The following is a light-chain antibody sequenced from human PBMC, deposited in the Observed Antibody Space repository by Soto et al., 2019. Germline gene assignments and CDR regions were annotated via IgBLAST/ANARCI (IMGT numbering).Light chain of an antibody. J-gene: IGLJ2*01. CDR2: HTS. CDR3: LLSYGGVGEV. CDR1: TGAVTSGHY. Sequence: QTVVTQEPSLTVSPGGTVTLTCGSSTGAVTSGHYPAWFQQKPGQAPRTLIYHTSNRHSWTPARFSASLLEGKAALTLSGAQPEDEAEYYCLLSYGGVGEVFGGGTKVTVL. V-gene: IGLV7-46*01.